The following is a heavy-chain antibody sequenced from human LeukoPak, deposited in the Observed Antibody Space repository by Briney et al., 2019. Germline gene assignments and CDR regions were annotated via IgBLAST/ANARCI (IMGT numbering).Heavy chain of an antibody. V-gene: IGHV4-30-2*01. CDR1: GGSISSGGYS. Sequence: PSETLSLTCAVSGGSISSGGYSWSWIRQPPGKGLEWIGYIYHSGSTYYNPSLKSRVTISVDRSKNQFSLKLSSVTAADTAVYYCAREPLPGGWFDPWGQGTLVTVSS. CDR2: IYHSGST. CDR3: AREPLPGGWFDP. J-gene: IGHJ5*02. D-gene: IGHD2-2*01.